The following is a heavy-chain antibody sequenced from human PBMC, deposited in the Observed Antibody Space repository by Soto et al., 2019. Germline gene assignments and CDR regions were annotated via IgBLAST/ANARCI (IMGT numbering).Heavy chain of an antibody. CDR1: GYTFTSSY. D-gene: IGHD3-3*01. CDR2: INPSGGST. CDR3: ARDTTYYYFWSGHLFDP. V-gene: IGHV1-46*01. J-gene: IGHJ5*02. Sequence: ASVKVSCKASGYTFTSSYMHWVRQAPGQGLEWMGIINPSGGSTSYAQKFQGRVTMTTDTSTSTAYMELRSLRSDDTAVYYCARDTTYYYFWSGHLFDPRGQGTLVTGSA.